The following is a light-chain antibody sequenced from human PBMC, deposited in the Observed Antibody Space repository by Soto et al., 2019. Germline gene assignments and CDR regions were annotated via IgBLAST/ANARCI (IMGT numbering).Light chain of an antibody. V-gene: IGLV2-14*01. CDR1: SSDVGAYNY. CDR2: EVS. J-gene: IGLJ2*01. Sequence: QSALTQPASVSGSPGQSITISCTGASSDVGAYNYVSWYQQHPGKAPKLMIYEVSHRPSGVSNRFSGSKSGNTASLTISGLQAEDEADYYCTSYTSGTTLYVVFGGGTKVTVL. CDR3: TSYTSGTTLYVV.